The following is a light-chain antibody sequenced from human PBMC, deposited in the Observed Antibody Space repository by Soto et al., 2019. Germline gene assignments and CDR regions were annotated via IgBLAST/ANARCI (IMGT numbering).Light chain of an antibody. CDR3: VQFSHFPRT. J-gene: IGKJ1*01. V-gene: IGKV2-24*01. Sequence: DIVMTQTPLSSPVTLGQPASISCRSSQSLVYSDGNTYLSWLQQRPGQPTRLLITQVSNRFSGLPDRFSGNRQGTDLTLNIRRMEAEDVEIYYCVQFSHFPRTFGKGTKVEIK. CDR1: QSLVYSDGNTY. CDR2: QVS.